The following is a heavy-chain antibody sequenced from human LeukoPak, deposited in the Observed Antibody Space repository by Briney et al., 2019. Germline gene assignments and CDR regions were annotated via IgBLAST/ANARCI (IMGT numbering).Heavy chain of an antibody. CDR3: ASGSTHFDY. CDR1: GFTFSSYA. CDR2: ISYDGSNK. V-gene: IGHV3-30-3*01. J-gene: IGHJ4*02. Sequence: GGSLSLSCAASGFTFSSYAMHWVRQAPGKGLEWVAVISYDGSNKYYADSVKGRFTISRDNSKNTLYLQMNSLRAEDTAVYYCASGSTHFDYWGQGTLVTVSS. D-gene: IGHD1-26*01.